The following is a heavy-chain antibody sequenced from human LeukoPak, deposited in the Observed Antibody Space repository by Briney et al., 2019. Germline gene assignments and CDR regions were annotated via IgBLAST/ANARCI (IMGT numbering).Heavy chain of an antibody. CDR2: IYRSGTT. J-gene: IGHJ4*02. V-gene: IGHV4-34*01. CDR1: GGSFSDYY. CDR3: ARDLIAAAGIWDY. D-gene: IGHD6-13*01. Sequence: SETLSLTCAVYGGSFSDYYWSWIRQTPGKGLEWIGEIYRSGTTTYNPSLKSRVTISGDTSKNQFSLRLSSVTAADTAVYYCARDLIAAAGIWDYWGQGTLVTVSS.